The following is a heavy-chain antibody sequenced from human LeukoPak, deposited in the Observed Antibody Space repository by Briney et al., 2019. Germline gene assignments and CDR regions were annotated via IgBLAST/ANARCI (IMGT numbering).Heavy chain of an antibody. Sequence: SGPTLVNPTQTLSLTCTFSGFSFTTDRVAVAWIRQPPGKALEWLGIIYWDDNKRYSPSLETRLSITKDTSKNQVVLTMTNMDPMDTATYFCAQERYGSGSYSYWGQGTLVTLSS. CDR2: IYWDDNK. CDR3: AQERYGSGSYSY. J-gene: IGHJ4*02. CDR1: GFSFTTDRVA. V-gene: IGHV2-5*02. D-gene: IGHD3-10*01.